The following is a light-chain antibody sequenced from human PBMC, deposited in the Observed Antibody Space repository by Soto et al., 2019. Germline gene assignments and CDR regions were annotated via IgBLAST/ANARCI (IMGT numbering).Light chain of an antibody. J-gene: IGKJ1*01. V-gene: IGKV3-20*01. Sequence: EIVLTQSPGTLSLSPGERATLSCRASQSVSSSYLAWYQQKPGQAPRLLIYGASSRATGIPDRFSGSGSGTDFTLTISRLEPEDFAVHYCQPYGSSPQTFGQGTKVEIK. CDR2: GAS. CDR3: QPYGSSPQT. CDR1: QSVSSSY.